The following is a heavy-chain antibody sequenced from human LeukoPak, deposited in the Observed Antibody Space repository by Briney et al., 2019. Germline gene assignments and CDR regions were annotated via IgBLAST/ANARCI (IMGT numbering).Heavy chain of an antibody. CDR1: GGFINSYY. CDR3: ARHNGFDRGYYYYMDV. Sequence: SETLSLTCTVSGGFINSYYWSWIRQPAGKGLEWIGRVYTSGITNYNPSLKSRITMSVDTSKNQFSLKLTSVTAADTAVYYCARHNGFDRGYYYYMDVWGKGTTVTVS. J-gene: IGHJ6*03. D-gene: IGHD3-9*01. CDR2: VYTSGIT. V-gene: IGHV4-4*07.